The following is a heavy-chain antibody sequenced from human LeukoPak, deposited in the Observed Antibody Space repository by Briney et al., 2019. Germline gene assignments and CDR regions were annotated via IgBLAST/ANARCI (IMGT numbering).Heavy chain of an antibody. CDR1: GFTFDDYA. Sequence: GGSLRLSCAASGFTFDDYAMHWVRQAPGKGLEWVSGISWNSGSIGYADSVKGQFTISRDNAKNSLYLQMNSLRAEDTALYYCAKDPLAGVDYDFWSGSGTDWGQGTLVTVSS. CDR2: ISWNSGSI. CDR3: AKDPLAGVDYDFWSGSGTD. V-gene: IGHV3-9*01. D-gene: IGHD3-3*01. J-gene: IGHJ4*02.